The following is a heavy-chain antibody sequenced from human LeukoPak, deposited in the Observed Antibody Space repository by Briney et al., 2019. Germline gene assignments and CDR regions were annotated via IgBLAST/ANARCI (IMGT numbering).Heavy chain of an antibody. CDR3: ARYLDYGGNCRVFQH. Sequence: SETLSLTCAVYGGSLSAYYWTWIRQPPGKGLEWIGEINHGGSTNYNPSLKSRVTISIDTSKNQFSLKLSSVTAADTAFYYCARYLDYGGNCRVFQHGGEGPLHTVSS. CDR2: INHGGST. CDR1: GGSLSAYY. V-gene: IGHV4-34*01. D-gene: IGHD4-23*01. J-gene: IGHJ1*01.